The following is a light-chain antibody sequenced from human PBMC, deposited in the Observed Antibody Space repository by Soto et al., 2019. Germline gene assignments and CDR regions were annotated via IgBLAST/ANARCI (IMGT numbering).Light chain of an antibody. J-gene: IGKJ2*01. CDR1: QTVSSS. CDR3: QQYGSSVFT. CDR2: EAS. V-gene: IGKV3-11*01. Sequence: EIVLTQSPATLSLSPGERATLSCRASQTVSSSLAWYQQKPGQAPRLLIYEASNRATGIPARFSGSGSGADFTLTISRLEPEDFAVYYYQQYGSSVFTFGQGTKVDIK.